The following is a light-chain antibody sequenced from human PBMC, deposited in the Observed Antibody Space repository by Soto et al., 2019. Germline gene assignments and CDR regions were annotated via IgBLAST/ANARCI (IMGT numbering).Light chain of an antibody. CDR1: QNINNW. Sequence: GYRVTITCRASQNINNWVAWYQQKPGKAPKFLMYDASILESGVPSRFSGSGFGTEFSLTISSLQHDDLGSYYCQHMRTFGQGTKVDIK. J-gene: IGKJ1*01. V-gene: IGKV1-5*01. CDR2: DAS. CDR3: QHMRT.